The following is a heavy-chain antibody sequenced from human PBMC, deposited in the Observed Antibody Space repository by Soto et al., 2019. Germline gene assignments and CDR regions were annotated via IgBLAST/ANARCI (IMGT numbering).Heavy chain of an antibody. Sequence: SGPTLVNPTQTLTLTCTFSGFSLSTSGMCVSWIRQPPGKALEWLALIDWDDDKYYSTSLKTRLTISKDTSKNQVVLTMTNMDPVDTATYYCARTLGIMVRGVIIPYYYYGMDVWGQGTTVTVSS. V-gene: IGHV2-70*01. CDR2: IDWDDDK. CDR3: ARTLGIMVRGVIIPYYYYGMDV. D-gene: IGHD3-10*01. CDR1: GFSLSTSGMC. J-gene: IGHJ6*02.